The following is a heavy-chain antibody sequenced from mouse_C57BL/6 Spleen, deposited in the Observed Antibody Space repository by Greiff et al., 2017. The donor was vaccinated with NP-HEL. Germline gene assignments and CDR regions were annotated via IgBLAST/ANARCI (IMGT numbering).Heavy chain of an antibody. J-gene: IGHJ3*01. CDR1: GFNIKDDY. CDR3: TTIPLLLRGAY. CDR2: IDPKNGDT. Sequence: VQLQQSGAELVRPGASVKLSCTASGFNIKDDYMHWVKQRPEQGLEWIGWIDPKNGDTEYASKFQGKATITADTSSNTAYLQLSSLTSEDTAVYYCTTIPLLLRGAYWGQGTLVTVSA. D-gene: IGHD1-1*01. V-gene: IGHV14-4*01.